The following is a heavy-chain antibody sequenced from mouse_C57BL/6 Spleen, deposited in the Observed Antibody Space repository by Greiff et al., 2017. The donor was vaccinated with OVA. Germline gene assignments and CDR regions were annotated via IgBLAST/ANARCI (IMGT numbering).Heavy chain of an antibody. CDR1: GFTFSSYG. V-gene: IGHV5-6*01. Sequence: EVMLVESGGDLVKPGGSLKLSCAASGFTFSSYGMSWVRQTPDKRLEWVATISSGGSYTYYPDSVKGRFTISRDNAKNTLYLQMSSLKSEDTAMYYGASHYERARFDYWGQGTTLTVSS. D-gene: IGHD2-12*01. CDR2: ISSGGSYT. J-gene: IGHJ2*01. CDR3: ASHYERARFDY.